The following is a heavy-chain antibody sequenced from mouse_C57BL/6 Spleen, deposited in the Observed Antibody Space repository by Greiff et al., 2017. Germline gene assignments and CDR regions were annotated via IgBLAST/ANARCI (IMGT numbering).Heavy chain of an antibody. CDR1: GYAFSSYW. D-gene: IGHD2-4*01. CDR2: IYPGDGDT. V-gene: IGHV1-80*01. Sequence: QVQLQQSGAELVKPGASVKISCKASGYAFSSYWMNWVKQRPGKGLEWIGQIYPGDGDTNYNGKFKGKATLTADKSSSTAYMRLSSLTSEDSAVYSCARGDYDTIPAWFAYWGQGTLVTVSA. CDR3: ARGDYDTIPAWFAY. J-gene: IGHJ3*01.